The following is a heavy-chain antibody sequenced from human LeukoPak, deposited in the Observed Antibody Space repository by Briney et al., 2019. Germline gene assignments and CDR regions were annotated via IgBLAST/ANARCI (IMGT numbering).Heavy chain of an antibody. Sequence: ASVKVSCKASGYTFIEYYIHWVRQAPGQGLEWMGRINPNSGGTDYAQNFQGRVTMTRDTSISTAYMELSRLRSDDTAVYCCARDLPSTSNWELDYWGQGTLVTVSS. CDR2: INPNSGGT. V-gene: IGHV1-2*06. CDR3: ARDLPSTSNWELDY. CDR1: GYTFIEYY. D-gene: IGHD7-27*01. J-gene: IGHJ4*02.